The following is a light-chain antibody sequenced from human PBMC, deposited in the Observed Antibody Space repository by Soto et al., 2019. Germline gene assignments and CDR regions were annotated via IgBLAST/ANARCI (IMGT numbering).Light chain of an antibody. CDR2: GAS. J-gene: IGKJ1*01. V-gene: IGKV3-20*01. CDR3: QQYGSSPPRT. CDR1: QSVSNDF. Sequence: ENVLTQSLGILSLSPGERATLSCRASQSVSNDFLAWYQQKPGQAPRLLIYGASTRATDVPDRFSGSGSGADFTLSISRLEPEDFAVYYCQQYGSSPPRTFGQGTKVDIK.